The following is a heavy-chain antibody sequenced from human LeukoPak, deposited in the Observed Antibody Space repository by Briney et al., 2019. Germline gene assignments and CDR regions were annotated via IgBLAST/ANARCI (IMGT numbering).Heavy chain of an antibody. J-gene: IGHJ6*03. CDR2: IGTASDT. V-gene: IGHV3-13*01. Sequence: GGSLRLSCAASGFTFSSFDMHWVRQPTGQGLEWVSTIGTASDTSYPASVEGRFTLSRDNAKNSLYLKMNSLTAGDAAVYYCARGRLRAKYYYMDVWGKGTTVTVSS. D-gene: IGHD6-25*01. CDR1: GFTFSSFD. CDR3: ARGRLRAKYYYMDV.